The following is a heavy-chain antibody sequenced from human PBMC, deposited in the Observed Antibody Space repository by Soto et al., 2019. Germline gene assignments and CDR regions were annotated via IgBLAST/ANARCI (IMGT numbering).Heavy chain of an antibody. D-gene: IGHD6-13*01. Sequence: GGSLRLSCAASGFTFSSYAMSWVRQAPGKGLEWVSAISGSGGSTYYAGSVKGRFTISRDNSKNTLYLQMNSLRAEDTAVYYWAEDLDAPHSSRLGGMDVWGQGTTVTVSS. CDR1: GFTFSSYA. CDR2: ISGSGGST. CDR3: AEDLDAPHSSRLGGMDV. J-gene: IGHJ6*02. V-gene: IGHV3-23*01.